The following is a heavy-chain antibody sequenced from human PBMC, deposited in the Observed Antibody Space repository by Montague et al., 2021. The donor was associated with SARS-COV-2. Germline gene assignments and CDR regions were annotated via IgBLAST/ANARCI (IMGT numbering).Heavy chain of an antibody. Sequence: SETLSLTCNVSGDSITNTRYFCGRIRQPPGKALEWIGSIYHNGKTYYNPSLERRALLSVDTSKNQFSLRLSSVIASDTAVYYCAVELNYFFDYWGQGFLVSVSS. D-gene: IGHD1-7*01. CDR2: IYHNGKT. CDR1: GDSITNTRYF. CDR3: AVELNYFFDY. V-gene: IGHV4-39*01. J-gene: IGHJ4*02.